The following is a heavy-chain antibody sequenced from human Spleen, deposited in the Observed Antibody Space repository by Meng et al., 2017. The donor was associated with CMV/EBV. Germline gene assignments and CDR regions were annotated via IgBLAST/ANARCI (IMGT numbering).Heavy chain of an antibody. CDR1: GYTFTTYY. Sequence: ASVKVSCKASGYTFTTYYMHWLRQAPGQGLEWMGIITPIGGKTSYAQNFEGRVNMTRDTSTSTVFLELSSLTSDDTAVYYCARALGYCSPTRCYVFDYWGQGTLVTVSS. CDR2: ITPIGGKT. D-gene: IGHD2-2*01. J-gene: IGHJ4*02. V-gene: IGHV1-46*01. CDR3: ARALGYCSPTRCYVFDY.